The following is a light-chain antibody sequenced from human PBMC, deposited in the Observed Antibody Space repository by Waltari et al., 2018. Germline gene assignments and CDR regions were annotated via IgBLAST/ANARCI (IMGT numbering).Light chain of an antibody. Sequence: QSVLTQPPSASGTPGQRVTISCSGSRPNIGSNYVCWHHQLPGPPPKLLIYKNNQRPSGVPDRFSGSKSGTSASLAISGLRSEDEADYYCTTWDDSLSAVVFGGGTKLTVL. CDR2: KNN. V-gene: IGLV1-47*01. J-gene: IGLJ2*01. CDR3: TTWDDSLSAVV. CDR1: RPNIGSNY.